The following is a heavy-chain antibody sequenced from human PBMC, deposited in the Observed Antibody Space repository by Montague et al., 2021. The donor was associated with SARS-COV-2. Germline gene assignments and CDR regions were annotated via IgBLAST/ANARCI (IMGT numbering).Heavy chain of an antibody. Sequence: SETLSLTCAVSGGSFSGYYWSWIRQPPGKGLEWIGEINHSGSTNXNPSLKSRVTISVDTSKNQFSLKLNSVTAADTAVYYCARARQDVVVPAFRIGAYYYYYYLDVWGKGTPVTVSS. D-gene: IGHD2-2*01. CDR1: GGSFSGYY. J-gene: IGHJ6*03. CDR3: ARARQDVVVPAFRIGAYYYYYYLDV. CDR2: INHSGST. V-gene: IGHV4-34*01.